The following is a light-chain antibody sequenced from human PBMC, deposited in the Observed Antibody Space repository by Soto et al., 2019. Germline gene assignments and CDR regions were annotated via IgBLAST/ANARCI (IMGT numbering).Light chain of an antibody. CDR1: QIFSSTS. CDR2: GPS. Sequence: VLTQSPGTLSLSPGARATLSCRASQIFSSTSLAWYQQKPGQAPRLLIYGPSNRATGTPHRFSGSGSGTDFILTISRLEPEDFAVYYCQQYDSSPRTVGQGTKVDI. J-gene: IGKJ1*01. CDR3: QQYDSSPRT. V-gene: IGKV3-20*01.